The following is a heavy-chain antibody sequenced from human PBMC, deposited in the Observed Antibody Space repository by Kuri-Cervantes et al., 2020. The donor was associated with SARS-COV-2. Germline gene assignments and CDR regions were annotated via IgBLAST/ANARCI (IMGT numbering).Heavy chain of an antibody. CDR3: ARVRALCGGDCYSANDAFDI. J-gene: IGHJ3*02. Sequence: GESLKISCAASGYTFSSYAMHWVRQAPGKGLEWVAVTSYDGSNKYYADSVKGRFTISRDNSKNTLYLQMNSLRAEDTAVYYCARVRALCGGDCYSANDAFDIWGQGTMVTVSS. CDR1: GYTFSSYA. CDR2: TSYDGSNK. D-gene: IGHD2-21*02. V-gene: IGHV3-30-3*01.